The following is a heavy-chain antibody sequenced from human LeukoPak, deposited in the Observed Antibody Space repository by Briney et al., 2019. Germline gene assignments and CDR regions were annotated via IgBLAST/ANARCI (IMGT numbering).Heavy chain of an antibody. CDR3: ARDEGMATVDY. CDR2: ISSSGSTT. CDR1: GFSFSSYS. J-gene: IGHJ4*02. D-gene: IGHD5-24*01. V-gene: IGHV3-48*04. Sequence: GGSLRLSCVASGFSFSSYSMNWVRQAPGKGLEWVSYISSSGSTTYYADSVKGRFTISRDNAKNSLYLQMNSLRAEDTAVYYCARDEGMATVDYWGQGTLVTVSS.